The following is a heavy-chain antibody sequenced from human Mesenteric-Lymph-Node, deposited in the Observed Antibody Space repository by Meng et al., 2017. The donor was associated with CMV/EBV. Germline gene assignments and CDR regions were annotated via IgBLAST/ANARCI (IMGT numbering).Heavy chain of an antibody. CDR1: GISFSKFW. D-gene: IGHD3-10*01. Sequence: GGSLSLSCAASGISFSKFWMSWVRQAPGKGPEWVANINEDGNEKYYADSVKGRFTISRDNSNNSLYLQMNYLGVDDTALYYCMRAHPMGTWGQGTLVTVSS. CDR2: INEDGNEK. CDR3: MRAHPMGT. J-gene: IGHJ4*02. V-gene: IGHV3-7*04.